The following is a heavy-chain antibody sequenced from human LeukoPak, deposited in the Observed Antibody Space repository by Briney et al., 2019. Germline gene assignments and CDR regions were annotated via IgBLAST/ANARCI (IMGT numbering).Heavy chain of an antibody. D-gene: IGHD2-21*02. CDR1: GFTFSSYG. Sequence: GRSLRLSCAASGFTFSSYGMHWVRQAPGKGLEWVAVISYDGSNKYYADSVKGRFTISRDNSKNMLYLQMNSLRAEDTAVYYCAKGTAYCGGDCYSVVYWGQGTLVTVSS. J-gene: IGHJ4*02. V-gene: IGHV3-30*18. CDR2: ISYDGSNK. CDR3: AKGTAYCGGDCYSVVY.